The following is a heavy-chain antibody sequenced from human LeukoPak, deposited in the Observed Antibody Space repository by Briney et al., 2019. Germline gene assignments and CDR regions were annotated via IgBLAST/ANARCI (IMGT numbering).Heavy chain of an antibody. CDR3: ARDYGDYYPFDY. Sequence: SETLSLTCSVSGGSIRSSNYYWAWIRQPPGKGLEWIATIYYSGSTFYNPSLKSRVTISVDTSKNQFSLKLSSVTAADTAVYYCARDYGDYYPFDYWGQGTLVTVSS. CDR2: IYYSGST. J-gene: IGHJ4*02. CDR1: GGSIRSSNYY. V-gene: IGHV4-39*07. D-gene: IGHD4-17*01.